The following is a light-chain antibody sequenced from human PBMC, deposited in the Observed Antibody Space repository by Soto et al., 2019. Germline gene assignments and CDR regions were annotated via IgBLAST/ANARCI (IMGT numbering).Light chain of an antibody. CDR1: QNVDSNY. CDR2: AAS. V-gene: IGKV3-20*01. J-gene: IGKJ1*01. CDR3: LQYGSSPRT. Sequence: EIVLTQSPGTLSLSPGERATLSCRASQNVDSNYLAWYQQKPGQAPRIIIFAASGRATGIPDRFSGSGSGTDFTLTISRLEPEDFAVYYCLQYGSSPRTFGQGTKVDIK.